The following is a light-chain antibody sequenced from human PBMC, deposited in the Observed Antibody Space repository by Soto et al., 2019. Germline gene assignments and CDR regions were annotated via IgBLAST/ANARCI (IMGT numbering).Light chain of an antibody. Sequence: QSVLTQPASVSGSPGQSITISCTGTRSDIGTYNYVSWYQQHPGKAPRLVIYDVSNRPSGVSNRFSGSKSGNTASLTIAGLQSEDEADYYCKSYTNSTSFVFGTGTKVTVL. CDR2: DVS. CDR3: KSYTNSTSFV. V-gene: IGLV2-14*01. CDR1: RSDIGTYNY. J-gene: IGLJ1*01.